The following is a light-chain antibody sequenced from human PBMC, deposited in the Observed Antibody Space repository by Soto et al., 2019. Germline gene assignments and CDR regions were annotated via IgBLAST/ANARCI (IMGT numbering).Light chain of an antibody. Sequence: QAVLTQPPAASASLGASVKLTCTLSSGHNSYAIAWHQQQPEKGPRYLMKLNSDGSHSKGDGIPDRFSGSSSGAERYLTISSLQSEDEADYYCQTWSTDIRGFGGGTKL. V-gene: IGLV4-69*01. CDR1: SGHNSYA. J-gene: IGLJ3*02. CDR2: LNSDGSH. CDR3: QTWSTDIRG.